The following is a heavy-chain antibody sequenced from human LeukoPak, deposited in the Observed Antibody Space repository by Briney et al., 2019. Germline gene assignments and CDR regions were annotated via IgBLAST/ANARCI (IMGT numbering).Heavy chain of an antibody. D-gene: IGHD3-10*01. Sequence: QPGRSLRLSCAASGFTFSSYAMHWVRQAPGKGLEWVAVISYDGSNKYYADSVKGRFTISRDNSKNTLYLQMNSLRAEDTAVYYCAKDLGGVRGVMYFDYWGQGTLVTVSS. V-gene: IGHV3-30-3*01. CDR1: GFTFSSYA. CDR3: AKDLGGVRGVMYFDY. J-gene: IGHJ4*02. CDR2: ISYDGSNK.